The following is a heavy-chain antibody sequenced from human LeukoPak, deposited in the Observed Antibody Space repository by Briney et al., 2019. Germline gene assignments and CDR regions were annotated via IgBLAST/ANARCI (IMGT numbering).Heavy chain of an antibody. D-gene: IGHD3-22*01. V-gene: IGHV3-23*01. Sequence: GGSLRLSCEASGFTFSSYAMTWVRQAPGKELEWVSGIYASGSATHYADTVKGRFTISRDNSKNTLYLQMNSLRAEDTAVYYCAKRPRDSSGYYLGAFDMWGQGTMVTVSS. CDR2: IYASGSAT. CDR1: GFTFSSYA. CDR3: AKRPRDSSGYYLGAFDM. J-gene: IGHJ3*02.